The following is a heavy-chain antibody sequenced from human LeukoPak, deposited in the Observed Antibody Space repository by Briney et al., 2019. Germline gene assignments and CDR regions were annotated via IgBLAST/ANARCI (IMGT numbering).Heavy chain of an antibody. Sequence: RSPRLSCAASGFTFSSYGTHWVRQAPGKGLEWVAVIWYDGGNKYYADSVKGRFTISRDNSKNTLYLQMNSLRAEDTAVYYCARGDDEANWGSSDYWGKGTMVTVSS. V-gene: IGHV3-33*01. D-gene: IGHD7-27*01. CDR3: ARGDDEANWGSSDY. CDR1: GFTFSSYG. CDR2: IWYDGGNK. J-gene: IGHJ4*02.